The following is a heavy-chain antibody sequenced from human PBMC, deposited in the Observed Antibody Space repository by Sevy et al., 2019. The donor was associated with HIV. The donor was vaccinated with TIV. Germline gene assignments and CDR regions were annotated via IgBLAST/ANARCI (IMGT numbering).Heavy chain of an antibody. CDR2: ISSSSSYI. CDR3: ARDKLGASQFDY. Sequence: GGSLRLSCAASGFTFSTYSMNWVRQAPGKGLEWVSSISSSSSYIYYAHSVKGRFTISRDNAKNSLYLQMNSLRAEDTAVYYCARDKLGASQFDYWGQGTLVTVSS. CDR1: GFTFSTYS. V-gene: IGHV3-21*01. D-gene: IGHD7-27*01. J-gene: IGHJ4*02.